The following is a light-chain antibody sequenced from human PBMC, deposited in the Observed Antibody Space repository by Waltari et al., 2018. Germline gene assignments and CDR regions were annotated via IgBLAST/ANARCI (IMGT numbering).Light chain of an antibody. CDR2: GST. J-gene: IGLJ2*01. Sequence: QSVLTQPPSVSGAPGQRVTISCTGSGSNIRAGYDVHWYQQLPRAAPKLLLYGSTSRPLGVPDRFFGSTSGTSASLAITGLQAEDEADYYCQSYDTSLRVVFGGGTKLTVL. V-gene: IGLV1-40*01. CDR1: GSNIRAGYD. CDR3: QSYDTSLRVV.